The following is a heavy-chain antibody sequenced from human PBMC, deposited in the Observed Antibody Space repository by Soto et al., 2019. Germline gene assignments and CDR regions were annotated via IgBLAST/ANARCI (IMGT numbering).Heavy chain of an antibody. CDR2: ISGSGGRT. D-gene: IGHD2-21*02. CDR3: AKDTPDRGGGDCYYLDS. Sequence: QAPGKGLEWVSAISGSGGRTYYADSVKGLFSISRDNSKNTLYLQINILRAEDTAVYYCAKDTPDRGGGDCYYLDSSGQGTLVTVPS. J-gene: IGHJ4*02. V-gene: IGHV3-23*01.